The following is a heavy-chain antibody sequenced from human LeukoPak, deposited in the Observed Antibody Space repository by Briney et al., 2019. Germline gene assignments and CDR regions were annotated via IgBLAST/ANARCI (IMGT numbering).Heavy chain of an antibody. CDR1: GFTFSSYE. D-gene: IGHD3-3*01. CDR3: ARDVGFWSGIENWFDP. V-gene: IGHV3-48*03. CDR2: ISSSGSTI. Sequence: PGGSLRLSCAASGFTFSSYEMNWVRQAPGKGLEWVSYISSSGSTIYYADSVKGRFTISRDNAKNSLYLPMNSLRAEDTAVYYCARDVGFWSGIENWFDPWGQGTLVTVSS. J-gene: IGHJ5*02.